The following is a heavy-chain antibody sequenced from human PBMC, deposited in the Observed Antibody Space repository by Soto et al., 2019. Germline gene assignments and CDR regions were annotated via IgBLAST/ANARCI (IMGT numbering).Heavy chain of an antibody. CDR2: ISYDGSNK. CDR1: GFTFSSYG. Sequence: VGSLRLSGAASGFTFSSYGMHWVRQAPGNGLEWVAVISYDGSNKYYADSVKGRFTISRDNSKNTLYLQMNSLRAEDTAVYYCAKERSSSSWYQGRYYYGMDVWGQGTTVTVSS. J-gene: IGHJ6*02. CDR3: AKERSSSSWYQGRYYYGMDV. V-gene: IGHV3-30*18. D-gene: IGHD6-13*01.